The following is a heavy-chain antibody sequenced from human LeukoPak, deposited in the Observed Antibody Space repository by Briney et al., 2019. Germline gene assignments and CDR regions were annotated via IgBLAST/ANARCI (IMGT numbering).Heavy chain of an antibody. Sequence: GGSLRLSCAASGFTFSSYSMNWVRQAPGKGLEWVSYISSSSSTIYYADSVKGRFTISRDNAKNSLYLQMNSLRAEDTAVYYCARDRVYSSSWIDAFDIWGQGTMVTVSS. D-gene: IGHD6-13*01. CDR1: GFTFSSYS. CDR2: ISSSSSTI. CDR3: ARDRVYSSSWIDAFDI. J-gene: IGHJ3*02. V-gene: IGHV3-48*01.